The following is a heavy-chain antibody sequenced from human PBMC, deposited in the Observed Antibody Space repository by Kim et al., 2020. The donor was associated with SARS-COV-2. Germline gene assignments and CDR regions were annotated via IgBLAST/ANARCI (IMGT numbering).Heavy chain of an antibody. CDR1: GGSINNYY. CDR2: VSYSGST. J-gene: IGHJ4*02. Sequence: SETLSLTCIVSGGSINNYYWSWIRQPPGRGLEWIGYVSYSGSTNYNPSLKSRVTISVDTSKNQFSLKLNSVTAADTAIYYCARGSRRDGYNFDYWGQGTL. D-gene: IGHD1-1*01. CDR3: ARGSRRDGYNFDY. V-gene: IGHV4-59*01.